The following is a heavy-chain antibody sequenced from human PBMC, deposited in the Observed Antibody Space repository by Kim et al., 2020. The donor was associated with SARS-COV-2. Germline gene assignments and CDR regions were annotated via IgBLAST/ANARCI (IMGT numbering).Heavy chain of an antibody. Sequence: SQTLSLTCAIFGDSVSTNSGAWHWIRQSPSRGLEWLGRTYYRSKWFYDYAVSVKTRIIINTDTSKNQFSLQLNSVTPEDTAVYYCARDYGDSYYYYHGMDVWGQGTTVTVSS. D-gene: IGHD4-17*01. J-gene: IGHJ6*02. V-gene: IGHV6-1*01. CDR2: TYYRSKWFY. CDR1: GDSVSTNSGA. CDR3: ARDYGDSYYYYHGMDV.